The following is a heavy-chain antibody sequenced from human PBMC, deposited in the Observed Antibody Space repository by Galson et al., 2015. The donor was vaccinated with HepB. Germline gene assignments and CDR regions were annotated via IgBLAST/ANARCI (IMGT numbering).Heavy chain of an antibody. Sequence: SLRLSCAASGFTFSSYGMHWVRQAPGKGLEWVAVIWYDGGNKYYADSVKGRFTISRDNSKNTLYLQMNSLRAEDTAVYYCAKDDLRDNWFDPWGQGTLVTVSS. CDR3: AKDDLRDNWFDP. CDR1: GFTFSSYG. V-gene: IGHV3-33*06. J-gene: IGHJ5*02. CDR2: IWYDGGNK.